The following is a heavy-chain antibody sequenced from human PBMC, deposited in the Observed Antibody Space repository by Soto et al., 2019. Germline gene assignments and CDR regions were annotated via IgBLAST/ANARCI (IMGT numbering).Heavy chain of an antibody. V-gene: IGHV4-34*01. J-gene: IGHJ4*02. CDR3: ARGQTGTIDDYFDY. CDR1: GGSFSGYY. D-gene: IGHD1-7*01. Sequence: SETLSLTCAVYGGSFSGYYWSWIRQPPGKGLEWIGEINHSGSTNYNPSLKSRVTISVDTSKNQFSLKLSSVTAADTAVYYCARGQTGTIDDYFDYWGQGTLVTVSS. CDR2: INHSGST.